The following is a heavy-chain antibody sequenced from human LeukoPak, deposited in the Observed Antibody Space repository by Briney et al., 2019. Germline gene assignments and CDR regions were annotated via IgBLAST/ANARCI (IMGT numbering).Heavy chain of an antibody. J-gene: IGHJ4*02. CDR2: ISSNSEYI. CDR1: GFTFSSYH. D-gene: IGHD2-21*01. Sequence: GGSLRLSCAASGFTFSSYHINWVRQAPGKGPEWVSSISSNSEYIYYADPVKGRFTISRDNAKNSVYLQMNSLRAEDTAVYYCARGLCGGDCYDYWGQGTLVTVSS. V-gene: IGHV3-21*06. CDR3: ARGLCGGDCYDY.